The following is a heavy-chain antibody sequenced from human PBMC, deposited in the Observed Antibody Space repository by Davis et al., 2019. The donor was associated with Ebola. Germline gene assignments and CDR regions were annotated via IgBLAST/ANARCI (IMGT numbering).Heavy chain of an antibody. Sequence: GESLKISCAASGFTFSSYGMHWVRQAPGKGLEWVAVISYDGSNKYYADSVKGRFTISRDNSKNTLYLQMNSLRAEDTAVYYCAKDMGYSSSPDGYWGQGTLVTVSS. CDR2: ISYDGSNK. V-gene: IGHV3-30*18. CDR3: AKDMGYSSSPDGY. CDR1: GFTFSSYG. J-gene: IGHJ4*02. D-gene: IGHD6-6*01.